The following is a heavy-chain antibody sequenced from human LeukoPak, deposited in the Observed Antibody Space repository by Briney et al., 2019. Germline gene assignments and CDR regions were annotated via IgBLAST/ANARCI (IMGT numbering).Heavy chain of an antibody. D-gene: IGHD6-19*01. J-gene: IGHJ4*02. CDR1: GYTFTSYN. CDR3: AREEPVASDY. CDR2: MNPNSGNT. V-gene: IGHV1-8*02. Sequence: ASVKVSCKACGYTFTSYNNNWVRLATGQGLEWMGWMNPNSGNTGYAQKFQGRVTMTRNTSISTAYMELSSLRSEDTAVYYCAREEPVASDYWGQGTLVTVSS.